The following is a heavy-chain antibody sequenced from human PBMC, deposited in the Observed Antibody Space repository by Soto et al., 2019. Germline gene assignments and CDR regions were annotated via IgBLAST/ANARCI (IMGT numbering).Heavy chain of an antibody. CDR3: ARHVGNYCDWAFDY. J-gene: IGHJ4*02. D-gene: IGHD2-21*02. CDR2: IYHSGST. V-gene: IGHV4-30-2*03. CDR1: GGSISSGGYS. Sequence: SETLSLTCAVSGGSISSGGYSWSWIRQPPGKGLEWIGYIYHSGSTYYNPSLKSRLTISVDTSKNQVSLKLSAVTAADTAAYYCARHVGNYCDWAFDYWGQGTLVTVSS.